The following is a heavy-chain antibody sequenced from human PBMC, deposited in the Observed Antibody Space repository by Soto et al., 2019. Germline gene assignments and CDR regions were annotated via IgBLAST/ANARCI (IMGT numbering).Heavy chain of an antibody. D-gene: IGHD2-2*02. CDR1: GGSISSGGYY. J-gene: IGHJ6*02. V-gene: IGHV4-31*03. CDR3: TRYIVVPAAIRGGHYYYYYGMDV. CDR2: IYYSGST. Sequence: QVQLQKSGPGLVKPSQTLSLTCTVSGGSISSGGYYWSWIRQHPGKGLEWLGYIYYSGSTYYNPSLKSRVTISVDTSNNQFSLKLSSVTAADTAVYYCTRYIVVPAAIRGGHYYYYYGMDVWGQGTTVTVSS.